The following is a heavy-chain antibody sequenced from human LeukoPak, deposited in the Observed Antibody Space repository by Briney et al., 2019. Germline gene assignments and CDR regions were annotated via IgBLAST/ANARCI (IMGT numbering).Heavy chain of an antibody. Sequence: PSETLSLTCTVSGGSISSSSYYWGWIRQPPGKGLEWIGSIYYSGSTYYNPSLKSRVTISVDTSKNQFSLKLSSVTAADTAVYYCATSPQGYWGFDYWGQGTLVTVSS. CDR1: GGSISSSSYY. J-gene: IGHJ4*02. V-gene: IGHV4-39*07. CDR2: IYYSGST. CDR3: ATSPQGYWGFDY. D-gene: IGHD2-8*02.